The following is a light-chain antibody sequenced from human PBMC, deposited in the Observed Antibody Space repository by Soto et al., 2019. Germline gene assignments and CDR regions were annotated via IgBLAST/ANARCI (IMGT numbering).Light chain of an antibody. CDR2: AAS. Sequence: EIVLTQSPGTLSLSPGERATLSCMASQTITSNYLAWYQQKPGQAPRLLIYAASNRATGIPDRFSGSGPGTEFTLTISGLEPEDFAVYYCQQYDSSLWTFGQGTKVEIK. CDR3: QQYDSSLWT. CDR1: QTITSNY. J-gene: IGKJ1*01. V-gene: IGKV3-20*01.